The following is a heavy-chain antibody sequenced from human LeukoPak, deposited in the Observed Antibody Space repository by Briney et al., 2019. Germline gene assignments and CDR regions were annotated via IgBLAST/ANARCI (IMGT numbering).Heavy chain of an antibody. CDR1: GFTFSSYG. D-gene: IGHD2-2*02. Sequence: PGGSLRLSCAASGFTFSSYGMHWVRQAPGKGLEWVAVIWYDGSNKYYADSVKGRFTISRDNSKNTLYLQMNSLRAEDTAVYYCARGIVVVPAAIDYWGQGTLVTVSS. J-gene: IGHJ4*02. CDR2: IWYDGSNK. CDR3: ARGIVVVPAAIDY. V-gene: IGHV3-33*01.